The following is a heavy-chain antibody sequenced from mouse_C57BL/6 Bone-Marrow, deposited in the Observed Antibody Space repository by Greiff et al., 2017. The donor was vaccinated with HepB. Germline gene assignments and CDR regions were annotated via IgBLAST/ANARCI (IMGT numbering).Heavy chain of an antibody. CDR2: IHPNSGST. CDR3: ARGGWLPVY. Sequence: QVQLQQPGAELVKPGASVKLSCKASGYTFTSYWMHWVKQRPGQGLEWIGMIHPNSGSTNYNEKFKSKATLAVEKSSSTAYMQLSSLTSEDSAVYYCARGGWLPVYWGQGTSVTVSS. V-gene: IGHV1-64*01. CDR1: GYTFTSYW. J-gene: IGHJ4*01. D-gene: IGHD2-3*01.